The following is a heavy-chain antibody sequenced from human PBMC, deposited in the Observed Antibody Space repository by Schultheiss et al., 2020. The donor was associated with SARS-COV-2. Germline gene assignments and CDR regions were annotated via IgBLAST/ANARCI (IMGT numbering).Heavy chain of an antibody. J-gene: IGHJ4*02. CDR3: ARVGVANLGAFDY. CDR1: GGSISSYY. V-gene: IGHV4-39*07. D-gene: IGHD3-3*01. Sequence: SETLSLTCSVFGGSISSYYWGWIRQPPGKGLEWIGSIYYSGSTYYNPSLKSRVTISVDTSKNQFSLKLSSVTAADTAVYYCARVGVANLGAFDYWGQGTLVTVSS. CDR2: IYYSGST.